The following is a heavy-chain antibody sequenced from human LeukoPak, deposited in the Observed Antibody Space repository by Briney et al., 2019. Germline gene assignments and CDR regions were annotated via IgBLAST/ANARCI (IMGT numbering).Heavy chain of an antibody. D-gene: IGHD2-2*01. J-gene: IGHJ6*03. CDR1: GYTFTGYY. V-gene: IGHV1-2*02. CDR2: INPNSGGT. CDR3: ARDTNCSSTSCLGSDYYYYYMDV. Sequence: ASVKVSCKASGYTFTGYYMHWVRQAPGQGLEWMGWINPNSGGTNYAQKFQGRVTMTRDTSISTAYMELSRLRSDDTAVYHCARDTNCSSTSCLGSDYYYYYMDVWGKGTTVTVSS.